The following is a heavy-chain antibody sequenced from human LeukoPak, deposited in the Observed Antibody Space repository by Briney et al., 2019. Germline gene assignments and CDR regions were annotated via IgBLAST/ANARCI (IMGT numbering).Heavy chain of an antibody. Sequence: SETLSLTCTVSAGSINSGDYYWSWIRQPAGKGLEWIGRIYSPVTNYNYNPYVKSRVNISIDTSKNQFSLKLTSVTAADTAVYYCARGIGTSYDSSRDAFDIWGQGTMVTVSS. V-gene: IGHV4-61*02. J-gene: IGHJ3*02. CDR2: IYSPVT. D-gene: IGHD3-22*01. CDR3: ARGIGTSYDSSRDAFDI. CDR1: AGSINSGDYY.